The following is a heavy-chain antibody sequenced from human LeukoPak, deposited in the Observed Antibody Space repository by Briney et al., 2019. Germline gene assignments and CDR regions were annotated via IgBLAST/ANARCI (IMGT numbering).Heavy chain of an antibody. CDR1: GGSISSYY. J-gene: IGHJ5*02. CDR3: ARVSYGSGSYKIDP. CDR2: IYTSGST. D-gene: IGHD3-10*01. Sequence: PSETLSLTCTVSGGSISSYYWSWIRRPAGKGLEWIGRIYTSGSTNYNPSLKSRVTMSVDTSKNQFSLKLSSVTAADTAVYYCARVSYGSGSYKIDPWGQGTLVTVSS. V-gene: IGHV4-4*07.